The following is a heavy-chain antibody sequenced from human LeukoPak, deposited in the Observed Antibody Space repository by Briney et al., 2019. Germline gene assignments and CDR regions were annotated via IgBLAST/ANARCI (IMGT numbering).Heavy chain of an antibody. CDR3: AGDRGAVAATWFDC. CDR1: GFTFSGYY. Sequence: PGGSLRLSCAASGFTFSGYYMSWVRQAPGKGLEWVSCIGSSSTYTNYADSVKGRFTISRDNAKNSLYLQMDGLRAEDTAVYYCAGDRGAVAATWFDCWGQGTLVTVSS. J-gene: IGHJ4*02. CDR2: IGSSSTYT. D-gene: IGHD6-19*01. V-gene: IGHV3-11*05.